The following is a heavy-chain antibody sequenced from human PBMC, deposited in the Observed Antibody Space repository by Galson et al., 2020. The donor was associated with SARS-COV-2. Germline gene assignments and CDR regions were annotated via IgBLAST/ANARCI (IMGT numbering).Heavy chain of an antibody. D-gene: IGHD7-27*01. CDR3: ARGDMGNDYFDY. CDR2: IYSEGSST. V-gene: IGHV3-74*01. Sequence: ALHGESLKISCAASGFTFSSYWMHWVRQAPGKGLVWVSRIYSEGSSTSYADSVKGRFTLSGDNAKNTLYLQMNSLRAEDTAVYYCARGDMGNDYFDYWGQGSLGTVSS. J-gene: IGHJ4*02. CDR1: GFTFSSYW.